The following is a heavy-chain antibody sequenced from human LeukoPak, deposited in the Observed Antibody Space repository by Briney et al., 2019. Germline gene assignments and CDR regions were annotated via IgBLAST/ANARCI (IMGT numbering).Heavy chain of an antibody. J-gene: IGHJ4*02. V-gene: IGHV3-53*01. CDR2: IYSCGHI. Sequence: GGSLRLSCAASGFTLSSNYMRWVRQAPGKGLVWVSVIYSCGHIYYPDSVKRRFTISRDDSKNTLYLQMNSLRAEDTAVYYCVREGEHDWGQGTLVTVSS. CDR3: VREGEHD. D-gene: IGHD1/OR15-1a*01. CDR1: GFTLSSNY.